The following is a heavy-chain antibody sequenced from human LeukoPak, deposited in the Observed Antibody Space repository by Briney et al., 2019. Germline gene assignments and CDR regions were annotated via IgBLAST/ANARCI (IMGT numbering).Heavy chain of an antibody. CDR2: INHSGRT. Sequence: SETLSLTCAVYGGSFSGYYWSWIRQPPGKGLEGIGEINHSGRTNYNPSLKSRVTISVDTSKNQFSLKLSSVTAADTAVYYCARSTPRGYSYGFYYYYMDVWGKGTTVTISS. D-gene: IGHD5-18*01. J-gene: IGHJ6*03. V-gene: IGHV4-34*01. CDR1: GGSFSGYY. CDR3: ARSTPRGYSYGFYYYYMDV.